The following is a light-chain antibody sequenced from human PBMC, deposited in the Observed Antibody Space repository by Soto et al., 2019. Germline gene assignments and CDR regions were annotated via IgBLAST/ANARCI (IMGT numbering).Light chain of an antibody. J-gene: IGLJ1*01. Sequence: SALTQPPSASGTPGQRVTISCSGSSSNIGSNTVNWYQQPPGTAPKLLIYSNSQRPSGVPDRFSGSKSGTSASLAISGLQSEDEADYYCAAWDDSLNGYVFGTGTKVTV. CDR1: SSNIGSNT. V-gene: IGLV1-44*01. CDR2: SNS. CDR3: AAWDDSLNGYV.